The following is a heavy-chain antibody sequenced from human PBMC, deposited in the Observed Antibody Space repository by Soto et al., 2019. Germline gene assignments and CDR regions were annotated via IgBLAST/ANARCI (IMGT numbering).Heavy chain of an antibody. CDR2: ISAHNGNT. D-gene: IGHD5-12*01. V-gene: IGHV1-18*01. CDR1: GYSFASYA. CDR3: ARARRHYDLNYYYCMDV. Sequence: QVQLVQSGAEVKKPGASVKVSCKASGYSFASYAISWVRQAPGQGLEWMGWISAHNGNTNYAQDLQGRVTMTTDTSTSTAYRELRSLISDDTAVYYCARARRHYDLNYYYCMDVWGEGTTVTVSS. J-gene: IGHJ6*03.